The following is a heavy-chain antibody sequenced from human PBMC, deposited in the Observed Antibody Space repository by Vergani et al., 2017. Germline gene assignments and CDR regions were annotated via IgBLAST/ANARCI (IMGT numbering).Heavy chain of an antibody. CDR2: ISGSGGST. CDR3: ARARXIETCYMSSWLDS. D-gene: IGHD3-9*01. V-gene: IGHV3-21*01. CDR1: GFTFSSYS. Sequence: EVQLVESGGGLVKRGGSLRLSCAASGFTFSSYSMNWVRQAPGKGLEWVSAISGSGGSTYYADSVKGRFTISRDNAQNTLYLQMNSLRVEDTGVYYCARARXIETCYMSSWLDSWGQGTLVTVSS. J-gene: IGHJ5*01.